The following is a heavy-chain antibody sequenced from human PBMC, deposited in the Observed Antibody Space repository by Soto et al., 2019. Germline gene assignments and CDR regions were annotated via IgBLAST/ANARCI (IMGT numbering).Heavy chain of an antibody. V-gene: IGHV3-48*02. CDR2: ISSSSSTI. Sequence: PGGSLRLSCAASGFTFSSYSMNWVRQAPGKGLEWVSYISSSSSTIYYADSVKGRFTISRDDAKNSLYLQMNSLRDEDTAVYYCARELETNYYDSSGYYFDYWGQGTLVTV. D-gene: IGHD3-22*01. J-gene: IGHJ4*02. CDR3: ARELETNYYDSSGYYFDY. CDR1: GFTFSSYS.